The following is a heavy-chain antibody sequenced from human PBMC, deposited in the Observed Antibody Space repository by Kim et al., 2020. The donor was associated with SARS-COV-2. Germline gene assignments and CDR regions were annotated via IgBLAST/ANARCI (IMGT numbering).Heavy chain of an antibody. J-gene: IGHJ6*02. CDR2: INSDGSST. D-gene: IGHD1-26*01. Sequence: GGSLRLSCAASGFTFSSYWMHWVRQAPGKGLVWVSRINSDGSSTSYADSVKGRYTISRDNAKNTLYLQMNSLRAEDTAVYYCARDRGGSYFSYYGMDVWGQGTTVTVSS. CDR1: GFTFSSYW. V-gene: IGHV3-74*01. CDR3: ARDRGGSYFSYYGMDV.